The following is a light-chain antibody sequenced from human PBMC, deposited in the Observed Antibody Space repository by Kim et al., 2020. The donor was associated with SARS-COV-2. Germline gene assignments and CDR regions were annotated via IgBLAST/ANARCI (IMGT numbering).Light chain of an antibody. V-gene: IGLV2-23*02. CDR1: SCDVGSYNL. J-gene: IGLJ3*02. CDR3: CSYAGSSTLV. Sequence: QSVLTQPASVSGSPGQSITFSCSGTSCDVGSYNLVSWYQLPPGNAKHLIIYEVSQRPSGVASRFCGWTSGNAASLTISVLPADDEADYCSCSYAGSSTLVFGGGTQLTVL. CDR2: EVS.